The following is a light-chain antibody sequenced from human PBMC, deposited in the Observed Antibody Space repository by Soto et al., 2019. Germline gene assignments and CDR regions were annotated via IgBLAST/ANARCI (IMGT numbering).Light chain of an antibody. Sequence: DIQMTQSPSTLSASVGDRVIITCRASQSISSWLAWYQQKPGKAPKLLIYKASSLESGVPSRFSGSGSGTEFTLTISSLQSEDFAVYYCQHYNNWPPTFGPGTKVDI. CDR2: KAS. J-gene: IGKJ3*01. CDR1: QSISSW. V-gene: IGKV1-5*03. CDR3: QHYNNWPPT.